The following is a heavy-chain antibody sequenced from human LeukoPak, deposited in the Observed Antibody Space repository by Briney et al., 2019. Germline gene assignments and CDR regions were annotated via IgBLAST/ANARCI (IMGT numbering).Heavy chain of an antibody. J-gene: IGHJ4*02. Sequence: GGSLRLSCAASGFSFSSYAMHWVRQAPGKGLEWVAVISYDGSNKYYADSVKGRFTISRDNSKNTLYLQMNSLRAEDTAVYYCAKDETERRLQHRVDYWGQGTLVTVSS. CDR3: AKDETERRLQHRVDY. CDR2: ISYDGSNK. D-gene: IGHD5-24*01. CDR1: GFSFSSYA. V-gene: IGHV3-30*04.